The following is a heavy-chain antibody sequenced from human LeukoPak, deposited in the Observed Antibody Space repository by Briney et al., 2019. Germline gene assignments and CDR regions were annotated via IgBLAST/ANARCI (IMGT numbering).Heavy chain of an antibody. V-gene: IGHV3-23*01. D-gene: IGHD3-3*01. J-gene: IGHJ3*02. CDR1: GFTFSSYA. CDR2: INTIGDKT. CDR3: AKDRRSGPPDAFDI. Sequence: GSLRLSCAXSGFTFSSYAMSWVRQAPGKGLEWVSSINTIGDKTFYAASVTPPFTISRDNSEPTLFLQMNGLRADDTAVYYCAKDRRSGPPDAFDIWGPGTVVTVSS.